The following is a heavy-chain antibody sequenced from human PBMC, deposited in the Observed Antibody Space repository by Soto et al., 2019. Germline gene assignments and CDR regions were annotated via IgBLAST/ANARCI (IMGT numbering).Heavy chain of an antibody. Sequence: ASVKVSCKTSGYTFTNYYMHWVRQATGQGLEWMGWMNPNSGNTGYAQKFQGRVTMTRNTSISTAYMELSSLRSEDTAVYYCARIPKSLTAMVHDAFDIWGQGTMVTVS. J-gene: IGHJ3*02. CDR2: MNPNSGNT. CDR3: ARIPKSLTAMVHDAFDI. D-gene: IGHD5-18*01. V-gene: IGHV1-8*02. CDR1: GYTFTNYY.